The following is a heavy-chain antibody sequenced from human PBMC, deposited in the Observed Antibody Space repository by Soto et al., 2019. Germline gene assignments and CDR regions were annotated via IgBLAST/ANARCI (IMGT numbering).Heavy chain of an antibody. V-gene: IGHV3-30-3*01. CDR3: ARDARTGTHWYFDL. D-gene: IGHD1-7*01. J-gene: IGHJ2*01. CDR1: GFTFSNYA. Sequence: QVQLVESGGGVVQPGRSLRLSCEASGFTFSNYAMHWVRQAPGKGLEWVAAISYDGTDKHYADSMKGQFTISRDNSKNTLYLQMNTLRPEDTAVYYCARDARTGTHWYFDLWGRGTLVTVSS. CDR2: ISYDGTDK.